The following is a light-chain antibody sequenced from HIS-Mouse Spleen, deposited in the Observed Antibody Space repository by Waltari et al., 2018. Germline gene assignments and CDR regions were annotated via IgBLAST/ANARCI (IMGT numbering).Light chain of an antibody. CDR2: DVS. J-gene: IGLJ2*01. CDR1: SRYVGGYHY. V-gene: IGLV2-14*03. Sequence: QSALTQPASVSGSPGQSITISCPGTSRYVGGYHYVSCYQQHPGKAPKLMIYDVSNRPSGVSNRFSGSKSGNTASLTISGLQAEDEADYYCSSYTSSSTVVFGGGTKLTVL. CDR3: SSYTSSSTVV.